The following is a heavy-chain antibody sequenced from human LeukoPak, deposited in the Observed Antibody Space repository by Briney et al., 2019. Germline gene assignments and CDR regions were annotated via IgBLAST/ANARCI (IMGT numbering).Heavy chain of an antibody. CDR1: GGTFSSYT. V-gene: IGHV1-69*02. J-gene: IGHJ6*03. D-gene: IGHD6-13*01. CDR2: IIPILGIA. CDR3: ASFPGIAAAGTFNCYYYYMDV. Sequence: SSVKVSCKASGGTFSSYTISWVRQAPGQGLEWMGRIIPILGIANYAQKFQGRVTITADKSTSTAYMELSSLRSGDTAVYYCASFPGIAAAGTFNCYYYYMDVWGKGTTVTVSS.